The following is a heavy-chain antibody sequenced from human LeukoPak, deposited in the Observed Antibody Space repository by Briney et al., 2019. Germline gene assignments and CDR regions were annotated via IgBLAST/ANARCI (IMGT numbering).Heavy chain of an antibody. CDR1: GDSVRTSNYY. J-gene: IGHJ4*02. CDR3: ARDSLQLLIGFDY. V-gene: IGHV4-61*01. D-gene: IGHD1-26*01. Sequence: SETLSLTCTVSGDSVRTSNYYWSWIRQPPGKGLEWIGYIYYSGSTDYNPSLKSRVTISVDTSKNQFSLKLSSVTAADTAVYYCARDSLQLLIGFDYWGQGTLVTVSS. CDR2: IYYSGST.